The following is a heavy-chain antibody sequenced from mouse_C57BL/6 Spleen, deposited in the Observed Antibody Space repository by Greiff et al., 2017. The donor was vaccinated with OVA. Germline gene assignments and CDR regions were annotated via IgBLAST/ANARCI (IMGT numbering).Heavy chain of an antibody. CDR2: IDPSDSET. D-gene: IGHD2-1*01. CDR3: ARRTIYYGSYYAMDY. V-gene: IGHV1-52*01. CDR1: GYTFTSYW. J-gene: IGHJ4*01. Sequence: QVQLQQPGAELVRPGSSVKLSCKASGYTFTSYWMHWVKQRPIQGLEWIGNIDPSDSETHYNQKFKDKATLTVDKSSSTAYMQLSSLTSEDSAVYYCARRTIYYGSYYAMDYWGQGTSVTVSS.